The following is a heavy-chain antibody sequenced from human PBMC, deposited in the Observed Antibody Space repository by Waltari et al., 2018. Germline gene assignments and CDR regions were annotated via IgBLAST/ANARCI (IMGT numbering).Heavy chain of an antibody. CDR3: ASTGKTMVRGVIPHWFDP. CDR2: INHSGST. Sequence: QVQLQQWGAGLLKPSETLSLTCAVYGGSFRGYYWSWIRQPPGKGLEWIGEINHSGSTNYNPSLKSRVTISVDTSKNQFSLKLSSVTAADTAVYYCASTGKTMVRGVIPHWFDPWGQGTLVTVSS. CDR1: GGSFRGYY. J-gene: IGHJ5*02. D-gene: IGHD3-10*01. V-gene: IGHV4-34*01.